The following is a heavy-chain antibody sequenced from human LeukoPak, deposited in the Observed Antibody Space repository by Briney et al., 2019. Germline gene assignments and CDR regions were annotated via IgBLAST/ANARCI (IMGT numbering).Heavy chain of an antibody. CDR3: AKKGIVTIAGYYFDY. CDR2: IWDDGSEK. D-gene: IGHD1-26*01. Sequence: GGSLRLSCEASEFIFSSYGMHWVRQAPGKGLEWVAAIWDDGSEKYYGDSVRGRFTISRDNSKNTLYLQMNSLRAEDTAVYYCAKKGIVTIAGYYFDYWGQGTLVTVAS. J-gene: IGHJ4*02. V-gene: IGHV3-33*06. CDR1: EFIFSSYG.